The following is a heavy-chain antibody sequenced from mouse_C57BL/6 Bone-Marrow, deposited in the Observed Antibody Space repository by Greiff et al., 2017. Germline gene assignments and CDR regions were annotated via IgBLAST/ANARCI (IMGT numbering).Heavy chain of an antibody. CDR1: GFTFSSYT. CDR3: ARRLLAMDY. J-gene: IGHJ4*01. V-gene: IGHV5-9*01. CDR2: ISGGGGNT. Sequence: EVMLVESGGGLVKPGGSLKLSCAASGFTFSSYTMSWVRQTPEKRLEWVATISGGGGNTYYPDSVKGRFTISRDNAKNTLYLQMSSLRSEDPALYYYARRLLAMDYWGQGTSVTVSS.